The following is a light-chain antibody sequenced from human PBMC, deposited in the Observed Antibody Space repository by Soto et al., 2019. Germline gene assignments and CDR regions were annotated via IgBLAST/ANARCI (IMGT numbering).Light chain of an antibody. CDR1: SGHSTYA. J-gene: IGLJ3*02. CDR2: VHSDGRH. Sequence: QAVLTQSPSASAALGASVKLTCILTSGHSTYAIAWHQQEPEKGPRYLMKVHSDGRHTNGDGIPDRFSGSRSGAECYLTISSLQSEDEADYYCQTRDTGPWVFGGGTKLTVL. V-gene: IGLV4-69*01. CDR3: QTRDTGPWV.